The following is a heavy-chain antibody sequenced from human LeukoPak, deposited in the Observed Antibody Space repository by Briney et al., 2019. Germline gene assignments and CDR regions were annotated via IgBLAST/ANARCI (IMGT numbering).Heavy chain of an antibody. Sequence: SETLSLTCTVSGGSISSSSYYWGWIRQPPGKGLEGIGSIYYSGSTYYNPSLKSRVTISVDTSKNPFSLKLSSVTAADTAVYYCARQEDGDSSWFDPWGQGTLVTVSS. CDR2: IYYSGST. V-gene: IGHV4-39*01. D-gene: IGHD4-17*01. CDR1: GGSISSSSYY. CDR3: ARQEDGDSSWFDP. J-gene: IGHJ5*02.